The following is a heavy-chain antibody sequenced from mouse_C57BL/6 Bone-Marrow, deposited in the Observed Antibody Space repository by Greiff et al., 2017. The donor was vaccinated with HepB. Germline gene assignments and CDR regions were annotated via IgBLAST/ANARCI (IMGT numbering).Heavy chain of an antibody. D-gene: IGHD1-1*01. J-gene: IGHJ4*01. CDR1: GYTFTSYW. Sequence: QVQLQQPGAELVMPGASVKLSCKASGYTFTSYWMHWVKQRPGQGLEWIGEIDPSDSYTNYNQKFKGKSTLTVDKSSSTAYVQLSSLTSEDSAVYYCARGYYGSSYAMDYWGQGTSVTVSS. CDR3: ARGYYGSSYAMDY. CDR2: IDPSDSYT. V-gene: IGHV1-69*01.